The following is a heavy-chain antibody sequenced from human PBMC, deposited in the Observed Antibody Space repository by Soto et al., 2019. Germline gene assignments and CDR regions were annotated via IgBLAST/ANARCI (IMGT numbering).Heavy chain of an antibody. Sequence: ASVKVSCKASGYTFTGYYIHWVRQAPGQGLEWMGWINPNSDGTNYAQKFQDRVTMTRDTSISTAYMELSRLRSDDTAVYYCARDLIRAVEYSSSSSDYYYGMDVWGQGTTVTVSS. CDR1: GYTFTGYY. D-gene: IGHD6-6*01. CDR2: INPNSDGT. V-gene: IGHV1-2*02. CDR3: ARDLIRAVEYSSSSSDYYYGMDV. J-gene: IGHJ6*02.